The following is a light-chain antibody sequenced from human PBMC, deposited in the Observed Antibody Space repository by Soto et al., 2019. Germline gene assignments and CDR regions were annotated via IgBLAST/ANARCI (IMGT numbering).Light chain of an antibody. CDR3: HFYGSLPRT. Sequence: EILLTQSPGTLSLSPGEGATLSCRASQSISGSYLAWYQQKPGQAPRLLIHGASNRATDSPDRFSGAGSGTDFTLTISRLEPEDFAVYYCHFYGSLPRTFGQVTRVEVK. J-gene: IGKJ1*01. V-gene: IGKV3-20*01. CDR2: GAS. CDR1: QSISGSY.